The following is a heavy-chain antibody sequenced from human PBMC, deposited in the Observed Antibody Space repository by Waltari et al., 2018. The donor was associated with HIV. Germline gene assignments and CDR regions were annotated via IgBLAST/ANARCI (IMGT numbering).Heavy chain of an antibody. D-gene: IGHD2-15*01. V-gene: IGHV5-51*03. J-gene: IGHJ3*02. CDR2: IYPGDSDG. CDR1: GYSFSNFW. Sequence: EVQLVQSGAEVKKPGESLKISCKGSGYSFSNFWIGWVRQMPGKGLEWMGIIYPGDSDGRYSPSFQGQVTISIDRSISTAYLQWSSLNASDSAIYYCARRGGHGANPGGAFDIWGQGTMVTVSS. CDR3: ARRGGHGANPGGAFDI.